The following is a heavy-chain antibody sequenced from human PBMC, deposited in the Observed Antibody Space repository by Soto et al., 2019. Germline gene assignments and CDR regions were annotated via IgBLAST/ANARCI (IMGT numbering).Heavy chain of an antibody. CDR2: ISYDGSNK. Sequence: QVQLVESGGGVVQPGRSLRLSCAASGFTFSSYAMHWVRQAPDKGLEWVAVISYDGSNKYYADSVKGRFTISRDNSKNTLYLQMNSLRAEDTAVYYCARFCISTSCYASFDYWGQGTLVTVSS. J-gene: IGHJ4*02. CDR1: GFTFSSYA. CDR3: ARFCISTSCYASFDY. D-gene: IGHD2-2*01. V-gene: IGHV3-30-3*01.